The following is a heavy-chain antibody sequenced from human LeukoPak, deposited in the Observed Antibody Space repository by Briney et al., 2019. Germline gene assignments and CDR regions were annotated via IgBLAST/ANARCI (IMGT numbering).Heavy chain of an antibody. CDR3: ARDRPDYGDYAD. D-gene: IGHD4-17*01. CDR2: INAGNGNT. J-gene: IGHJ4*02. Sequence: GASVKVSCKASGYTFTTYAMHWVRQAPGQRLEWMGWINAGNGNTKYSQKFQARVTITRDTSASTAYMEPRSLRSDDTAVYYCARDRPDYGDYADWGQGTLVTVSS. V-gene: IGHV1-3*01. CDR1: GYTFTTYA.